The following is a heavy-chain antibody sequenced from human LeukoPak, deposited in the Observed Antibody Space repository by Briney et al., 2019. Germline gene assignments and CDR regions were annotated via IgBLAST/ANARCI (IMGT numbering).Heavy chain of an antibody. J-gene: IGHJ4*02. D-gene: IGHD3-9*01. CDR2: ISYDGSNK. V-gene: IGHV3-30*18. CDR1: GFTFSSYG. CDR3: AKDLGYYDILTGHDY. Sequence: GGSLRLSCAASGFTFSSYGMHWVRQAPGKGLEWVAVISYDGSNKYYADSVKGRFTISRDNSKNTLYLQMNSLRAEDTAVYYCAKDLGYYDILTGHDYWGQGTLVTVSS.